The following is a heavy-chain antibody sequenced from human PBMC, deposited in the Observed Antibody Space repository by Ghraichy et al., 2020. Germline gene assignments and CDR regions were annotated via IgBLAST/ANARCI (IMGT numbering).Heavy chain of an antibody. V-gene: IGHV1-24*01. D-gene: IGHD3-22*01. CDR2: FDPEDGET. Sequence: SVKVSCKVSGYTLTELSMHWVRQAPGKGLEWMGGFDPEDGETIYAQKFQGRVTMTEDTSTDTAYMELSSLRSEDTAVYYCATAPRYYYDSSGYRINWFDPWGQGTLVTVSS. CDR1: GYTLTELS. J-gene: IGHJ5*02. CDR3: ATAPRYYYDSSGYRINWFDP.